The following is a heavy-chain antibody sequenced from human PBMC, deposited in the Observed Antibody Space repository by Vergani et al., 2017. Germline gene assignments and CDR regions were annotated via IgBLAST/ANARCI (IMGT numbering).Heavy chain of an antibody. CDR2: INHSGST. Sequence: QVQLPPWGAGLLKPSETLSLTCAVYGGSFSGYYWSWIRQPPGKGLEWIGEINHSGSTNYNPSLKSRVTISVDTSKNQFSLKLSSVTAADTAVYYCARVWFGRARDYDSSGYYGAGAFDIWGQGTMVTVSS. D-gene: IGHD3-22*01. CDR1: GGSFSGYY. V-gene: IGHV4-34*01. CDR3: ARVWFGRARDYDSSGYYGAGAFDI. J-gene: IGHJ3*02.